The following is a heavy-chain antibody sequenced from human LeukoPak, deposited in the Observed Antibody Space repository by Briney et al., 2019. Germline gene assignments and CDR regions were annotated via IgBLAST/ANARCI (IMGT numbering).Heavy chain of an antibody. CDR3: ARVQETTYYDFWSGYINWFDP. D-gene: IGHD3-3*01. J-gene: IGHJ5*02. CDR2: INTNTGNP. V-gene: IGHV7-4-1*02. CDR1: GYTFTSYA. Sequence: ASVKVSCKASGYTFTSYAMNWVRQAPGQGLEWMGWINTNTGNPTYAQGFTGRFVFSLDTSVSTAYLQISSLKAEDTAVYYCARVQETTYYDFWSGYINWFDPWGQGTLVTVSS.